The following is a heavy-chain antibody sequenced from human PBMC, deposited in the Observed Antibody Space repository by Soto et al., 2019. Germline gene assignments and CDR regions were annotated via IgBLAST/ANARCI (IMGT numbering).Heavy chain of an antibody. D-gene: IGHD5-18*01. CDR3: AKGYSYGYYYYYGMDV. V-gene: IGHV3-23*01. CDR1: GFTFSSYA. CDR2: ISGSGGST. J-gene: IGHJ6*02. Sequence: PGGSLRLSCAASGFTFSSYAMSWVRQAPGKGLEWVSAISGSGGSTYYADSVKGRFTISRDNSKNTLYLQMNSLRAEDTAVYYCAKGYSYGYYYYYGMDVWGQGNTVNGSS.